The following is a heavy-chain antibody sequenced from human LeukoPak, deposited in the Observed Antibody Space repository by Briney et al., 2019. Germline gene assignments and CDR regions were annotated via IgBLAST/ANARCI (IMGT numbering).Heavy chain of an antibody. CDR3: ARVMVRGAFDI. D-gene: IGHD3-10*01. J-gene: IGHJ3*02. V-gene: IGHV4-59*01. CDR2: IYYSGST. CDR1: GGSISSYY. Sequence: SETLSLTCTVSGGSISSYYWSWIRQPPGKGLEWIGYIYYSGSTNYNPSLKSRVTISVDTSKNQFSLKLSSVTAADTAVYYCARVMVRGAFDIWGQGTMVTVSS.